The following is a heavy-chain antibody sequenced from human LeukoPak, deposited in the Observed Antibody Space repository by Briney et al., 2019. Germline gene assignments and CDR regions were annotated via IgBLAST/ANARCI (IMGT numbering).Heavy chain of an antibody. CDR1: GCTFSSYA. V-gene: IGHV1-69*04. J-gene: IGHJ1*01. D-gene: IGHD2/OR15-2a*01. Sequence: SVKVSCKASGCTFSSYAISWVRQAPGQGLDWMGRIIPIFGIANYAQKFQGRVTITADKSTSTAYMELSSLRSEDTAVYYCAREGEYTFQHWGQGTLVTVSS. CDR3: AREGEYTFQH. CDR2: IIPIFGIA.